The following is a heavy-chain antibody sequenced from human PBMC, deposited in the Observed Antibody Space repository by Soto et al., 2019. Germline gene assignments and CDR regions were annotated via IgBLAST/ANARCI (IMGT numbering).Heavy chain of an antibody. CDR1: GCTFSAYG. CDR3: VRKAWEAVAINLSSYFDH. CDR2: FWHAGGKA. D-gene: IGHD6-19*01. Sequence: GGCMRLSCPVGGCTFSAYGMHGVCQDTGKGLERLARFWHAGGKAYYAETVQGRFTISRDNSRNTMYLQMNSLRDEDTAVYYCVRKAWEAVAINLSSYFDHWRQVPPVTVSS. V-gene: IGHV3-33*01. J-gene: IGHJ4*02.